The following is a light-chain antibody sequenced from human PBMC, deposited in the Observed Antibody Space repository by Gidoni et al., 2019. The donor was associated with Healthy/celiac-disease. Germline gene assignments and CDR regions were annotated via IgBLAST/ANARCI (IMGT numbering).Light chain of an antibody. J-gene: IGKJ1*01. V-gene: IGKV2-28*01. CDR3: MQALQTPWT. CDR2: LGS. CDR1: QSLLHSNGYNY. Sequence: DIVMTQSPISLPVTPGEPASISCRSSQSLLHSNGYNYLDWYLQKPGQSPQLLIYLGSNRASGVPDRFSGSGSGTDFTLKISRVEAEDVGVYYCMQALQTPWTFGQXTKVEIK.